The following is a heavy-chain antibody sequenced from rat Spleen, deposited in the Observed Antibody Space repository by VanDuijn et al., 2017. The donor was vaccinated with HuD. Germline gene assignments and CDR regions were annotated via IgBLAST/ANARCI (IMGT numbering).Heavy chain of an antibody. V-gene: IGHV5-31*01. CDR1: GFTFNNYW. CDR2: ITNAAGKV. CDR3: ATGPRILRLDWFAY. D-gene: IGHD1-6*01. J-gene: IGHJ3*01. Sequence: EVQLVESGGGLVQPGRSLKLSCVASGFTFNNYWMTWIRQAPGKGLEWVASITNAAGKVHYPDSVKGRFTISRDNAKSTLYLHMDSLTSEDTATYYCATGPRILRLDWFAYWGQGTLVTVSS.